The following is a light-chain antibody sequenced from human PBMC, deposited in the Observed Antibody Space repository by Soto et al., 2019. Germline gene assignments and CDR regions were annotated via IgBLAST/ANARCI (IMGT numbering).Light chain of an antibody. CDR2: GAS. J-gene: IGKJ1*01. CDR3: LQDYTYPWT. Sequence: IQMTQSPSSLSASVGDRVTITCRASQGISNELGWYQQRPGKAPKVLIYGASNLQSGVPSRFSGSASGTDFTLTISSLQPEDFATCYCLQDYTYPWTFGEGTKVEMK. V-gene: IGKV1-6*01. CDR1: QGISNE.